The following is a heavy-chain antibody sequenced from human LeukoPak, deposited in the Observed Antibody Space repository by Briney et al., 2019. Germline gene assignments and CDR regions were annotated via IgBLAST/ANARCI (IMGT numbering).Heavy chain of an antibody. D-gene: IGHD4-11*01. V-gene: IGHV3-30*02. J-gene: IGHJ6*02. CDR3: AKDLAYTRGGYYYYYGMDV. CDR1: GFTFSSYG. CDR2: IWYDGSNK. Sequence: PGGSLRLSCAASGFTFSSYGMHWVRQAPGKGLEWVAVIWYDGSNKYYADSVKGRFTISRDNSKNTLYLQMNSLRAEDTAVYYCAKDLAYTRGGYYYYYGMDVWGQGTTVSVSS.